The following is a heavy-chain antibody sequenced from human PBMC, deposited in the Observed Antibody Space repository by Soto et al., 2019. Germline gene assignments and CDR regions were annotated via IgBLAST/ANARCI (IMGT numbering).Heavy chain of an antibody. CDR2: IYYSGST. CDR1: GGSISSCSYY. J-gene: IGHJ4*02. V-gene: IGHV4-39*01. Sequence: QLQLQESGPGLVKPSATLSLTCTVSGGSISSCSYYWGWIRQPPGKGLEWSGRIYYSGSTYDNPSLKSRVTISVDTSKNQFSLKQSSVNDADTAVYYCESGRVLSWPSFDYWGQGTLVTVSS. CDR3: ESGRVLSWPSFDY.